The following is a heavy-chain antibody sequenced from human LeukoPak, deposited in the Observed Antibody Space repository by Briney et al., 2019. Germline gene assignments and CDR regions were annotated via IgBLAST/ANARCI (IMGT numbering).Heavy chain of an antibody. V-gene: IGHV3-30*18. CDR3: AKDRRSGAYGYCGGDCFFT. Sequence: PGGSLRLSCAASGFPFSTYGMHWVRQAPGKGLEWVAVISYDGNNKYYADSVKGRFTISRDNSKNTLYLQMNSLRAEDTAVYYCAKDRRSGAYGYCGGDCFFTWGQGTLVTVSS. D-gene: IGHD2-21*02. J-gene: IGHJ5*02. CDR2: ISYDGNNK. CDR1: GFPFSTYG.